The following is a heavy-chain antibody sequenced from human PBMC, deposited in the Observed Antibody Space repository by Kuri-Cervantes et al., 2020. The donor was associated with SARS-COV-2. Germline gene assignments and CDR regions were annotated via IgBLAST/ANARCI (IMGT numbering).Heavy chain of an antibody. CDR3: ARLSSIAAPTDY. J-gene: IGHJ4*02. CDR2: IYHSGST. D-gene: IGHD6-6*01. V-gene: IGHV4-38-2*01. Sequence: GSLRLSCAVSGYSISSGYYWGWIRQPPGKGLEWIGSIYHSGSTYYNPSLKSRVTISVDTSKNQFSLKLSSVTAADTAVYYCARLSSIAAPTDYWGQGTLVTVS. CDR1: GYSISSGYY.